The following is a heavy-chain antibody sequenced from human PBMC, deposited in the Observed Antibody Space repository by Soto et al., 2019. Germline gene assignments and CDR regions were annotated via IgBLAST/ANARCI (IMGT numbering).Heavy chain of an antibody. J-gene: IGHJ5*02. D-gene: IGHD3-10*01. CDR2: IYYSGST. CDR3: ARLIWFVELLNNWFDP. V-gene: IGHV4-39*01. Sequence: SETLSLPCTVSCGYISSSSYYWGCIRQPPGKGLEWIGSIYYSGSTYYNPSLKSRVTISVDTSKNQFSLKLSSVTAADTAVYYCARLIWFVELLNNWFDPWGQGTLVTVSS. CDR1: CGYISSSSYY.